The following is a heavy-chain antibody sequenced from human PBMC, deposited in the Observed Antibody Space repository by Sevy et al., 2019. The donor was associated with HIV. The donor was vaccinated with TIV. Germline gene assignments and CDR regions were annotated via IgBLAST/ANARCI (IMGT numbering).Heavy chain of an antibody. D-gene: IGHD1-7*01. V-gene: IGHV3-33*01. J-gene: IGHJ6*02. CDR1: GFTFSNYA. CDR2: IWSDGAYQ. CDR3: ARRYNWNSRYYGMDV. Sequence: GGSLRLSCAATGFTFSNYAMHWVRQAPGKGMEWVAIIWSDGAYQYHGDSVKGRFTISRDNSKNTLYLQMNSLRAEDTAVYYCARRYNWNSRYYGMDVWGQGTTVTVSS.